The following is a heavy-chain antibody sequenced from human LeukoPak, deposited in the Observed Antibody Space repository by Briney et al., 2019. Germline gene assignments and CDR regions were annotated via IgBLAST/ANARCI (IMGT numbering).Heavy chain of an antibody. J-gene: IGHJ4*02. CDR1: GFSLSTSGMC. CDR2: IDWDDDK. V-gene: IGHV2-70*01. CDR3: ARIRRRSSSWYYFDY. Sequence: ESGPALVKPTRTLTLTCTFSGFSLSTSGMCVSWIRQPPGKALEWLALIDWDDDKYYSTSLKTRLTISKDTSKNQVVLTMTNMDPVDTATYYCARIRRRSSSWYYFDYWGQGTLVTVSS. D-gene: IGHD6-13*01.